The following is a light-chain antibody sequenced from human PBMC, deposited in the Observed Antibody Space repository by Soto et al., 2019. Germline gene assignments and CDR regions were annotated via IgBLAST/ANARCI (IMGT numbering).Light chain of an antibody. J-gene: IGKJ4*01. CDR1: QLISSW. CDR2: AAS. CDR3: QQACSFPLT. Sequence: IQITQSPSSVSASVGDTVTITCRASQLISSWLAWYQQKPGKAPKLLIYAASNLQSGVPSRFSGSASGTDFTLTISSLQPEDFATYFCQQACSFPLTFGGGTKVEI. V-gene: IGKV1-12*01.